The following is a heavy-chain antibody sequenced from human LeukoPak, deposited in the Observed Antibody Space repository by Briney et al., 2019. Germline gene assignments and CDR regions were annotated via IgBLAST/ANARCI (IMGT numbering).Heavy chain of an antibody. CDR2: ISGSGGST. CDR1: GFTFSSYW. Sequence: GGSLRLSCAASGFTFSSYWMNWVRQAPGKGLEWVSAISGSGGSTYYADSVKGRFTISRDNSKNTLYLQMNSLRAEDTAVYYCAKDKTPALYYDSSGYSFDYWGQGTLVTVSS. V-gene: IGHV3-23*01. D-gene: IGHD3-22*01. CDR3: AKDKTPALYYDSSGYSFDY. J-gene: IGHJ4*02.